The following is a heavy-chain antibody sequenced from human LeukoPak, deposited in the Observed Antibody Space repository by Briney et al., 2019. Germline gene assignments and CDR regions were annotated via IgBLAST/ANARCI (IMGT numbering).Heavy chain of an antibody. J-gene: IGHJ4*02. CDR3: VRAEAYWYGY. V-gene: IGHV3-30-3*01. Sequence: GSLRLSCAASGFSLSSYAVHWVRQAPGKGLEWVSVISSDGNNKYYADSVKGRFTISKDNSKNTPYLQMNSLRTEDTAVYYCVRAEAYWYGYWGQGTLVTVSS. CDR1: GFSLSSYA. CDR2: ISSDGNNK. D-gene: IGHD2-8*02.